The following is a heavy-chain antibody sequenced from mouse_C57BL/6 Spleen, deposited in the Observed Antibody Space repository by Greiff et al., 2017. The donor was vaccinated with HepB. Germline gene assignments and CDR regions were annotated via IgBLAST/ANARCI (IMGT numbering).Heavy chain of an antibody. V-gene: IGHV1-55*01. CDR2: IYPGSGST. D-gene: IGHD2-5*01. CDR1: GYTFTSYW. Sequence: QVQLQQSGAELVKPGASVKMSCKASGYTFTSYWITWVKQRPGQGLEWIGDIYPGSGSTNYNEKFKSKATLTVDTSSSTAYMQLSSLTSEDSAVYYWARVDGAYYSNSYYFDYWGQGTTLTVSS. CDR3: ARVDGAYYSNSYYFDY. J-gene: IGHJ2*01.